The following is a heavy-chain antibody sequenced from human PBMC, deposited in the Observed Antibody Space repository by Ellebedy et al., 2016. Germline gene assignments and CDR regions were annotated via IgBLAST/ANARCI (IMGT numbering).Heavy chain of an antibody. CDR1: GIPFTTYS. Sequence: GGSLRLSXAAAGIPFTTYSMFWVRQAPGKGLEWVSTISAGSDTTRLADSVKGRFTISRDSSKSTLYLQMNNLRAEDTAVYYCAKDRDDAGDFVFDSWGQGTLVTVSS. D-gene: IGHD4-17*01. J-gene: IGHJ4*02. CDR3: AKDRDDAGDFVFDS. CDR2: ISAGSDTT. V-gene: IGHV3-23*01.